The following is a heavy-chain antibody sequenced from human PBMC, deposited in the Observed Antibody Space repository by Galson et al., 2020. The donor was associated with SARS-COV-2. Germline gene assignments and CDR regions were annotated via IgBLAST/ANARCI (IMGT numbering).Heavy chain of an antibody. CDR1: GGPLSNFA. Sequence: SVKVSCKPSGGPLSNFAINWVRQAPGQDLEWMGGITPFFGTTDYVEKFQGRVTFSADESTTTAYMELSSLSSEDTAVYYCATKQSDTETNTYYYYYHAVDVWGQGTTVTVSS. V-gene: IGHV1-69*13. J-gene: IGHJ6*02. D-gene: IGHD1-7*01. CDR2: ITPFFGTT. CDR3: ATKQSDTETNTYYYYYHAVDV.